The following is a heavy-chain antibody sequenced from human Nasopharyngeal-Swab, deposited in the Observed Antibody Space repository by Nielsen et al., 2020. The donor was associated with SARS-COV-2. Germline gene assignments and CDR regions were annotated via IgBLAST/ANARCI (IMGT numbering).Heavy chain of an antibody. J-gene: IGHJ4*02. D-gene: IGHD6-19*01. CDR3: ARYREAGMNSSPSDY. CDR2: ISAYNGNT. CDR1: GYTFTSYG. Sequence: SVKVSCKASGYTFTSYGISWVRQAPGQGLEWMGWISAYNGNTNYAQKLQGRVTMTTDTSTSTAYMELRSLRSDDTAVYYCARYREAGMNSSPSDYWGQGTLVTVSS. V-gene: IGHV1-18*01.